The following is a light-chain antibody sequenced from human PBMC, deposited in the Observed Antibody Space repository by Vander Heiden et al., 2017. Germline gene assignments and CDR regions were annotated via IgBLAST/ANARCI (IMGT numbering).Light chain of an antibody. CDR2: DAS. J-gene: IGKJ4*01. Sequence: DIQMTQSPSSLSASIGDRITITCQTSEDISNYLNWYQQKPGKAPKLLIYDASNLETGVPSRFSGSRSGTDFTFTISSLQPEDSATYYCQLYDNLPQLTFGGGTKVEIK. V-gene: IGKV1-33*01. CDR3: QLYDNLPQLT. CDR1: EDISNY.